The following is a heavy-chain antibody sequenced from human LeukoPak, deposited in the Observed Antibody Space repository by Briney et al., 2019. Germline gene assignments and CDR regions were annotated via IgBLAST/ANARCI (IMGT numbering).Heavy chain of an antibody. J-gene: IGHJ6*02. Sequence: PSETLSLTCTVSGGSISSGNYYWGWIRQPPGKGLEWIGSIYYSGSTYYNPSLKSRVTISVDTSKNQFSLKLSSVTAADTAVYYCARLGGYPAGYYYYGMDVWGQGTTVTVSS. D-gene: IGHD3-16*02. CDR3: ARLGGYPAGYYYYGMDV. V-gene: IGHV4-39*07. CDR2: IYYSGST. CDR1: GGSISSGNYY.